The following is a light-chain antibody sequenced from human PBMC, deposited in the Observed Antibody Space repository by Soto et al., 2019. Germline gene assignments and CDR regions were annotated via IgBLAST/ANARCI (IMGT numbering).Light chain of an antibody. CDR1: QSISSY. CDR3: KQLNNHHLT. V-gene: IGKV1-39*01. J-gene: IGKJ4*02. CDR2: AAS. Sequence: DIQLTQSPSSLSASVGDRVTITCRASQSISSYLNWYQQKPGKAPKLLIYAASSLQSGVPSRFSGSGSETDFTLTISSRQPEDVPTYQCKQLNNHHLTFGGQTQVE.